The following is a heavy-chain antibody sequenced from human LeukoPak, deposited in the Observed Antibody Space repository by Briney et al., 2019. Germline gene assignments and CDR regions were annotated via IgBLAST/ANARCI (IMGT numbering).Heavy chain of an antibody. CDR3: ARQGYSYGGYYYYYMDV. J-gene: IGHJ6*03. Sequence: SETLSLTCTVSGGSISSYYWSWVRQPPGKGLEWIGYIYTSGSTNYNPSLKSRVTISVDTSKNQFSLKLSSVTAADTAVYYCARQGYSYGGYYYYYMDVWGKGTTVTVSS. D-gene: IGHD5-18*01. CDR2: IYTSGST. CDR1: GGSISSYY. V-gene: IGHV4-4*09.